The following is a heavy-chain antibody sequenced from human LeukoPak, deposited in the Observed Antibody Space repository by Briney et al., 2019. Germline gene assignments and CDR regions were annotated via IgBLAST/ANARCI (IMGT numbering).Heavy chain of an antibody. CDR2: IYGSGGT. Sequence: PGGSLRLSCAASGFTVSSNYMNWVRQAPGKGLEWVSIIYGSGGTYYADSVKGRFTISRDNSKNTVFLQMNSLRAEDTAVYYCARELKSESYRSYYFDSWGQGTLVTVSS. CDR3: ARELKSESYRSYYFDS. V-gene: IGHV3-53*01. J-gene: IGHJ4*02. CDR1: GFTVSSNY. D-gene: IGHD1-26*01.